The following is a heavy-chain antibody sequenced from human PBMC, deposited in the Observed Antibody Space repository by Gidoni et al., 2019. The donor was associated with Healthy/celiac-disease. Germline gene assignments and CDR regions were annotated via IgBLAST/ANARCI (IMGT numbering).Heavy chain of an antibody. V-gene: IGHV3-49*04. CDR2: IRSKAYCGTT. D-gene: IGHD3-22*01. CDR3: TRALAFDYDSSGYYYEGGAFDI. J-gene: IGHJ3*02. Sequence: EVQLVESGGGLVQHGRSLRLSCTAAGFTSDDYALSWVRQEPGKGLEWVGFIRSKAYCGTTEYAASVKGRFTISRDDSKSIAYLQMNSLKTEDTAVYYCTRALAFDYDSSGYYYEGGAFDIWGQGTMVTVSS. CDR1: GFTSDDYA.